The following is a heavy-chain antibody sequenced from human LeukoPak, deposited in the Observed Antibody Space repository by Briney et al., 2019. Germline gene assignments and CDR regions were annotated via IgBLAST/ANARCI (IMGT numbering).Heavy chain of an antibody. CDR1: GFTFSSYS. V-gene: IGHV3-21*01. CDR2: ISSSSSYI. CDR3: ARGRDSLGFLEWLLYY. J-gene: IGHJ4*02. D-gene: IGHD3-3*01. Sequence: GGSLRLSCAASGFTFSSYSMNWVRQAPGKGLEWVSSISSSSSYIYYADSVKGRFTISRDNAKNSLYLQMNSLRAEDTAVYYCARGRDSLGFLEWLLYYWGQGTLVTVSS.